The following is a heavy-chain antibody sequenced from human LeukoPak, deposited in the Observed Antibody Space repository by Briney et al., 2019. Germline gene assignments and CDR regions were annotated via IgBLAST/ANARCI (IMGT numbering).Heavy chain of an antibody. V-gene: IGHV1-2*02. Sequence: GASVKVSCKASGYTFTGYYMHWVRQAPGQGLEWMGWINPNSGGTNYAQKFQGRVTMNRDTSISPAYMELSRLRSDDTAVYYCARVEYRSSYPRFDYWGQGTLVTVSS. J-gene: IGHJ4*02. CDR3: ARVEYRSSYPRFDY. D-gene: IGHD6-6*01. CDR1: GYTFTGYY. CDR2: INPNSGGT.